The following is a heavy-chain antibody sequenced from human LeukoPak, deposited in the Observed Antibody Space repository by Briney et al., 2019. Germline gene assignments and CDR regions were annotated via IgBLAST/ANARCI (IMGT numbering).Heavy chain of an antibody. CDR3: ARGRGIVDY. J-gene: IGHJ4*02. Sequence: XXSWIRXPPGKGLEWIGEINHSGSANYNPSLKSRVTISVVTSKNQFSLRLSSVTAADTAVYYCARGRGIVDYWGQGTLVTVSS. CDR2: INHSGSA. D-gene: IGHD6-13*01. V-gene: IGHV4-34*01. CDR1: X.